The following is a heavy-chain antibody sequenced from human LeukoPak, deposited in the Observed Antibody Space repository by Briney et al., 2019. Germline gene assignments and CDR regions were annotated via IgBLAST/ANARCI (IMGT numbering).Heavy chain of an antibody. CDR2: ISYDGSNK. Sequence: GGSLRLSCAASGFTFSSYAMHWVRQAPGKGLEWVAVISYDGSNKYYADSVKGRFTISRDNSKNTLYLQMNSLRAEDTAVYYCATLTHMGYIDYWGQGTLVTVSS. CDR3: ATLTHMGYIDY. J-gene: IGHJ4*02. CDR1: GFTFSSYA. V-gene: IGHV3-30-3*01.